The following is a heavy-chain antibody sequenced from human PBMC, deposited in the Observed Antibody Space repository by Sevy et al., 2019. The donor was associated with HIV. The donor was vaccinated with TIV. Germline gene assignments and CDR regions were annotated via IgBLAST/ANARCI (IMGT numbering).Heavy chain of an antibody. CDR1: GFTFSSYA. Sequence: GGSLRLSCAASGFTFSSYAMHWVRQAPGKGLEWVAVISYDGSNKYYADSVKGRFTISRDNSKNTLYLQTNSPRAEDTAVYYCARGYCGGDCYSRPYYYYGMDVWGQGTTVTVSS. V-gene: IGHV3-30-3*01. D-gene: IGHD2-21*02. J-gene: IGHJ6*02. CDR3: ARGYCGGDCYSRPYYYYGMDV. CDR2: ISYDGSNK.